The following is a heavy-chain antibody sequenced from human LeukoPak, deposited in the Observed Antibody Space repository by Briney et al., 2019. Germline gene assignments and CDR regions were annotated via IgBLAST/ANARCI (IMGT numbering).Heavy chain of an antibody. Sequence: LRLSCAASGFTFSSYGMLWVRQHPGKGLEWIGYIYYCGSTYSNPSLKSRVTKSVDKSKHQFSLKLRSVTAADTAVYYCARGEQWLALLTPVDIWAQGTMVSVSS. D-gene: IGHD6-19*01. CDR2: IYYCGST. CDR1: GFTFSSYGM. CDR3: ARGEQWLALLTPVDI. J-gene: IGHJ3*02. V-gene: IGHV4-31*02.